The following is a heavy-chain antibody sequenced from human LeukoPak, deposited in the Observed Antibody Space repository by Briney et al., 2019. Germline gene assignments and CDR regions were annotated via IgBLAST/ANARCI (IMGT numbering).Heavy chain of an antibody. V-gene: IGHV1-18*01. J-gene: IGHJ4*02. Sequence: ASVKVSCKASGYTFTSYGISWVRQAPGQGLEWMGWISAYNGNTNYAQKLQGRVTMTTDTSTSTAYMELRSLRSDDTAVYYCARVLYDSSGYYYVWDYWGQGTLVTVSS. CDR3: ARVLYDSSGYYYVWDY. CDR1: GYTFTSYG. CDR2: ISAYNGNT. D-gene: IGHD3-22*01.